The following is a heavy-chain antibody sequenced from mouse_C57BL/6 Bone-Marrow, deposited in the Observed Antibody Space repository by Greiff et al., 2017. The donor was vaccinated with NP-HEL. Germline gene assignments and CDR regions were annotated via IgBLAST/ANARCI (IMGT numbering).Heavy chain of an antibody. CDR1: GYTFTDHT. CDR2: IYPRDGST. D-gene: IGHD4-1*01. CDR3: ANWVFYYAMDY. Sequence: VKLMESDAELVKPGASVKISCKVSGYTFTDHTIHWMKQRPEQGLEWIGYIYPRDGSTKYNEKFKGKATLTADKSSSTAYMQLNSLTSEDSAVYFCANWVFYYAMDYWGQGTSVTVSS. J-gene: IGHJ4*01. V-gene: IGHV1-78*01.